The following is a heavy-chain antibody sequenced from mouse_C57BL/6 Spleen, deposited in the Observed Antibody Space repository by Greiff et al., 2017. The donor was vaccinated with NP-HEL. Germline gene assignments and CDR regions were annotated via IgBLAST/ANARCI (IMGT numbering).Heavy chain of an antibody. CDR1: GFTFSDYG. CDR3: ARRLLRYWYFDV. J-gene: IGHJ1*03. CDR2: ISSGSSTI. V-gene: IGHV5-17*01. Sequence: EVHLVESGGGLVKPGGSLKLSCAASGFTFSDYGMHWVRQAPEKGLEWVAYISSGSSTIYYVDTVKGRFTISRDNAKNTLFLQMTSLRSEDTAMYYCARRLLRYWYFDVWGTGTTVTVSS. D-gene: IGHD1-1*01.